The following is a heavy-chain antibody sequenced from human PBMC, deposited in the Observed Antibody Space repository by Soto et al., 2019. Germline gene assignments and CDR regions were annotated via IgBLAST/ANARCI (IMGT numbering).Heavy chain of an antibody. J-gene: IGHJ5*02. CDR3: ARGGPWFGELPHSPRAP. D-gene: IGHD3-10*01. CDR1: GYTFTSYD. CDR2: MNPNSGNT. Sequence: ASVKVSCKASGYTFTSYDINWVRQATGQGLEYLGWMNPNSGNTGYVQKFQGRVTMTRNTSISTAYMELSSLRSEDTAVYYCARGGPWFGELPHSPRAPWGQGTLVTVPQ. V-gene: IGHV1-8*01.